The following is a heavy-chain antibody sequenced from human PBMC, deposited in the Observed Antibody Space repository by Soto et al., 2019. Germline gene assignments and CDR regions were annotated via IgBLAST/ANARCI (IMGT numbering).Heavy chain of an antibody. CDR3: TRDPTGGADWFDP. CDR2: IHASSGNT. Sequence: QVLLVQSGAEVQKPGASVRVSCKASGYTFTTFGISWVRQAPGQGLEWMGWIHASSGNTIYAQKFQGRVKVTTDTSTSTAYMELRSLRSDDTAVYFCTRDPTGGADWFDPWGQGTLVTVSS. V-gene: IGHV1-18*01. J-gene: IGHJ5*02. CDR1: GYTFTTFG. D-gene: IGHD3-16*01.